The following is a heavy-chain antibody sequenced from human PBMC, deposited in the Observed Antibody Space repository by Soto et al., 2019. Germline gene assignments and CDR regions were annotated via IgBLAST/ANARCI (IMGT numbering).Heavy chain of an antibody. J-gene: IGHJ6*02. Sequence: QPGGSLRLSCAASGFTFSSYWMSWVRQAPGKGLEWVANIKQDGSEKYYVDSVKGRFTISRDNAKNSLYLQMNSLRAEDTAVYYCARERGSSHYYYGMDVWGQGTTVTVSS. CDR3: ARERGSSHYYYGMDV. CDR2: IKQDGSEK. V-gene: IGHV3-7*01. D-gene: IGHD6-6*01. CDR1: GFTFSSYW.